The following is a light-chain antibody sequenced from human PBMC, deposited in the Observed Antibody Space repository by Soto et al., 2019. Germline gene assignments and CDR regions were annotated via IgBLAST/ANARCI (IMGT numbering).Light chain of an antibody. CDR2: AAS. CDR3: QQANSFPPWT. J-gene: IGKJ1*01. V-gene: IGKV1-12*01. CDR1: QGISSC. Sequence: DIQMTQSPSSVSASVGDRVTITCRASQGISSCLAWYQQKPGKAPQLLIYAASSLQSGVPSRFSGSGSGTDFTLTISSLQPEDFATYYCQQANSFPPWTFGQGTKVDIK.